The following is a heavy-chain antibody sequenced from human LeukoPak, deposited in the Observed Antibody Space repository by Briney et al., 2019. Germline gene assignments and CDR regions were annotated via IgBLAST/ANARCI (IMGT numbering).Heavy chain of an antibody. Sequence: PGGSLRLSCAASGFTFSSYAMHWVRQAPGKGLEWVAVISYDGSNKYYADSVKGRFTISRDNSKNTLYLQMNSLRAEDTAVYYRARDYGEAYYYYGMDVWGQGTTVTVSS. V-gene: IGHV3-30-3*01. CDR2: ISYDGSNK. CDR3: ARDYGEAYYYYGMDV. CDR1: GFTFSSYA. J-gene: IGHJ6*02. D-gene: IGHD4-17*01.